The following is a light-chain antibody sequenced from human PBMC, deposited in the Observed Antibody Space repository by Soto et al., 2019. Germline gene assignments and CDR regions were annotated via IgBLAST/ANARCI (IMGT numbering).Light chain of an antibody. J-gene: IGKJ1*01. CDR2: WAS. V-gene: IGKV4-1*01. Sequence: DIVMTQSPDSLALSLGERATINCKSSQSVLYSPNNKNYLAWYQQKPGQPPKLLLYWASMRESGVPDRFSGSASGTDFTLTISSLQAEDVAFYYCHQYASSPWTFGPGTKVEIK. CDR3: HQYASSPWT. CDR1: QSVLYSPNNKNY.